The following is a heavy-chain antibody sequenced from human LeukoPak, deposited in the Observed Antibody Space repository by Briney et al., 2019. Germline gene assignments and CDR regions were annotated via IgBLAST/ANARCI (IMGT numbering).Heavy chain of an antibody. V-gene: IGHV4-34*01. CDR3: ARGRRGEDY. Sequence: PSETLSLTCAVYGGSFSGYYWSWIRQPPGKGLEWIGEINHSGSTNYNPSLKSRVTISVDTSKNQFSLKLSSVTAADTAVYYCARGRRGEDYWGQGTLVTASS. D-gene: IGHD5-24*01. J-gene: IGHJ4*02. CDR2: INHSGST. CDR1: GGSFSGYY.